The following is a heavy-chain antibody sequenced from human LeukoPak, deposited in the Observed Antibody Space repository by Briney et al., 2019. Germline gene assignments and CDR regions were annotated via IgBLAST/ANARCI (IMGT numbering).Heavy chain of an antibody. CDR1: GFTLHHYA. CDR2: ISWNSGSI. CDR3: AKDYYDSSGYYDY. J-gene: IGHJ4*02. D-gene: IGHD3-22*01. Sequence: GRSLRLSCAASGFTLHHYAMHWVRQAPGKGLEWVSGISWNSGSIGYADSVKGRFTISRDNAKNSLYLQMNSLRAEDTALYYCAKDYYDSSGYYDYWGQGTLVTVSS. V-gene: IGHV3-9*01.